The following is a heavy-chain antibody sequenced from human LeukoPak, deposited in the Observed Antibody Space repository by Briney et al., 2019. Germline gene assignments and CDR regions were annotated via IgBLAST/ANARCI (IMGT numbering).Heavy chain of an antibody. V-gene: IGHV3-30-3*01. D-gene: IGHD5-12*01. CDR2: ISYDGSNK. CDR1: GFTFSSYA. J-gene: IGHJ4*02. Sequence: PGGFLRLSCAASGFTFSSYAMHWVRQAPGKGLEWVAVISYDGSNKYYADSVKGRFTISRDNSKNTLYLQMNSLRAEDTAVYYCAREDSGYDWDYWGQGTLVTVSS. CDR3: AREDSGYDWDY.